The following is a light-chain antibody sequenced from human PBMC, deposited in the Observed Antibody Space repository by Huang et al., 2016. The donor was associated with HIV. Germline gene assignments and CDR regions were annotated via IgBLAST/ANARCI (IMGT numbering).Light chain of an antibody. V-gene: IGKV3-15*01. Sequence: EILLTQSPATLSVSPGERVTLSCRASQSISNNLAWYQQKPVQAPRLLIYGASTRATAIPARFSGSASGTEFTRTISSLQSEDFAVYYCQQYHNWPPYTFGQGTKLEI. J-gene: IGKJ2*01. CDR1: QSISNN. CDR2: GAS. CDR3: QQYHNWPPYT.